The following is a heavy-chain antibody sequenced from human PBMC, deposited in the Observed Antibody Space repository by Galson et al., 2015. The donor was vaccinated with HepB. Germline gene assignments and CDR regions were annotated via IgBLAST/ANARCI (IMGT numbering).Heavy chain of an antibody. J-gene: IGHJ5*02. D-gene: IGHD6-6*01. V-gene: IGHV1-8*01. CDR2: MNPNSGNT. CDR1: GYTFTSYD. CDR3: ARGFIGYSSSSLNWFDP. Sequence: SVKVSCKASGYTFTSYDINWVRQATGRGLEWMGWMNPNSGNTGYAQKFQGRVTMTRNTSISTAYMELSSLRSEDTAVYYCARGFIGYSSSSLNWFDPWGQGTLVTVSS.